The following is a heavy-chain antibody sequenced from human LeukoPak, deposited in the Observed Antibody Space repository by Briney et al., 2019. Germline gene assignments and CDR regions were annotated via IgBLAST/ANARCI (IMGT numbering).Heavy chain of an antibody. CDR2: ISYDGSNK. D-gene: IGHD3-10*01. Sequence: GGSLRLSCGASGFTFSSYGMHWVRQAPGKGLEWVAVISYDGSNKYYADSVKGRFTISRDNSKNTLYLQMNSLRAEDTAVYYCARDYYGSGISQYFDYWGQGTLVTVSS. V-gene: IGHV3-30*03. J-gene: IGHJ4*02. CDR3: ARDYYGSGISQYFDY. CDR1: GFTFSSYG.